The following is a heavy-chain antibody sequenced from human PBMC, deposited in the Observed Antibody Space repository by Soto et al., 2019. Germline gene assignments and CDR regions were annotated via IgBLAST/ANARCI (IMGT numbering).Heavy chain of an antibody. D-gene: IGHD5-18*01. CDR3: ASRIQLRYFFEY. CDR2: IYYTGST. Sequence: PSETLSLTCSVSGGSITSGGYYWNWIRLHPEKGLEWIGNIYYTGSTKYNPSLKSRVTMSMDTSENLFSLELSSVTAADTAVYFCASRIQLRYFFEYWGQGALVTVSS. CDR1: GGSITSGGYY. J-gene: IGHJ4*02. V-gene: IGHV4-31*03.